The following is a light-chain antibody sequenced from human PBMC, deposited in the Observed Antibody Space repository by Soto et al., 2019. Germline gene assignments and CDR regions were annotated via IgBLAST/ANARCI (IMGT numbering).Light chain of an antibody. J-gene: IGLJ3*02. Sequence: QSALTQPASVTGSPGQSITISCTGTSSDIGRYDYVSWFQQHPGRAPRLLIYEVINRPSGVSTRFSGSKSGNTASLTISGLQAEDEADFYCCSFTSSKTLVFGGGTKLTVL. CDR1: SSDIGRYDY. CDR2: EVI. V-gene: IGLV2-14*01. CDR3: CSFTSSKTLV.